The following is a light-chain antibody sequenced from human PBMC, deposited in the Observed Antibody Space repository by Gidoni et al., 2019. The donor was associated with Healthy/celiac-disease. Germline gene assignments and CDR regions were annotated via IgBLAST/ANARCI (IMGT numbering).Light chain of an antibody. CDR2: AAS. J-gene: IGKJ1*01. Sequence: IRMTQSPSSLSASTGDRVTIPCRASQGISSYLAWYQQKPGKAPKLLIYAASTLQSGVPSRFSGSGSGTDFTLTISCLQSEDFATYYCQQYYSYPRTFGQXTKVEIK. CDR1: QGISSY. CDR3: QQYYSYPRT. V-gene: IGKV1-8*01.